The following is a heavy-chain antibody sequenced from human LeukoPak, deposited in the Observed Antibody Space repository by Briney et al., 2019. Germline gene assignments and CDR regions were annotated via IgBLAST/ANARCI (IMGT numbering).Heavy chain of an antibody. CDR1: GVSISSYY. V-gene: IGHV4-59*01. CDR3: ARVSPGATSYYYYYYGMDV. Sequence: SETLSLTCTVSGVSISSYYWSWIRQPPGKGLEWIGYIYYSGSTNYNPSLKSRVTISVDTSKNQFSLKLSSVTAADTAVYYCARVSPGATSYYYYYYGMDVWGQGTTVTVSS. J-gene: IGHJ6*02. CDR2: IYYSGST. D-gene: IGHD1-26*01.